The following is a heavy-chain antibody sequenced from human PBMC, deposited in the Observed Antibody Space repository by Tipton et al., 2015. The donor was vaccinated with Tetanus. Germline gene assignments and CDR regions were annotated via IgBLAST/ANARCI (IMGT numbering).Heavy chain of an antibody. J-gene: IGHJ3*02. CDR1: GDSIRSGSHY. CDR2: IYYTVTT. Sequence: LRLSCNVSGDSIRSGSHYWNWIRQPPGKGLEWIGYIYYTVTTYYNPSLKGRVSISVDPSRNQFSLKVSSLTAADTAVYYCARPARGAVTGLAPAAFDIRGPGTMVTVSS. CDR3: ARPARGAVTGLAPAAFDI. D-gene: IGHD6-19*01. V-gene: IGHV4-31*02.